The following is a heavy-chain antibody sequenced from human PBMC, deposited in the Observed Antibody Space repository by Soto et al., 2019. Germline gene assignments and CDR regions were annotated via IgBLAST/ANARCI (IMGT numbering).Heavy chain of an antibody. CDR1: GYSFTSYW. CDR3: ARGARYYDSSDPRTYYCGMDV. D-gene: IGHD3-22*01. J-gene: IGHJ6*02. V-gene: IGHV5-51*01. Sequence: GESLKISCKGSGYSFTSYWIGWVRQMPGKGLEWMGIIYPGDSDTRYSPSFQGQVTISADKSISTAYLQWSSLKASDTAMYYCARGARYYDSSDPRTYYCGMDVWGQGTTVTVSS. CDR2: IYPGDSDT.